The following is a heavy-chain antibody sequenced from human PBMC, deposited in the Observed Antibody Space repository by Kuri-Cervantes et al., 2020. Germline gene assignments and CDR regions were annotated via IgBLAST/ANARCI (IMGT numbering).Heavy chain of an antibody. CDR3: ARSTKYDSGAYYSAY. J-gene: IGHJ1*01. D-gene: IGHD3-22*01. CDR2: ISSDGGDI. Sequence: GESLKISCVASGFTFDNYWMGRARQAPGKGLEWVANISSDGGDINYVDSVKGRFTISSLNSKQPLYLQMNSLRVEDTAVYYCARSTKYDSGAYYSAYWGQGTLVTVSS. CDR1: GFTFDNYW. V-gene: IGHV3-7*04.